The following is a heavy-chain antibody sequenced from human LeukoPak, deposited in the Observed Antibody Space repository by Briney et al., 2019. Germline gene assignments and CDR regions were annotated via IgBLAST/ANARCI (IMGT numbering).Heavy chain of an antibody. V-gene: IGHV1-18*01. D-gene: IGHD3-16*01. CDR3: ARDMGGPLPYYFDY. CDR2: ISAYNGNT. CDR1: GYTFTSYG. Sequence: ASVKVSCKASGYTFTSYGISWVRQAPGQGLEWMGWISAYNGNTNYAQKLQGRVTMTTDTSTSTAYMELRSLRSDDTAVYYCARDMGGPLPYYFDYWGQGTLVTVSS. J-gene: IGHJ4*02.